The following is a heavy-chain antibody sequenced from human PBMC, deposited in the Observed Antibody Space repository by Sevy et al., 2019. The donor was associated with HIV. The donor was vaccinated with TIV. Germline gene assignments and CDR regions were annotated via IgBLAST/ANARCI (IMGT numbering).Heavy chain of an antibody. V-gene: IGHV4-59*01. CDR3: ARSRVITGTFDY. J-gene: IGHJ4*02. Sequence: TLSLTCTVSGGSISGYYWSWIRQPPGKGLEWIGYISYSGSTNYNPSLKSRVTISVDTSKNEFSLKLSSVTAADTAAYYCARSRVITGTFDYWGQGTLVTVSS. CDR2: ISYSGST. D-gene: IGHD1-20*01. CDR1: GGSISGYY.